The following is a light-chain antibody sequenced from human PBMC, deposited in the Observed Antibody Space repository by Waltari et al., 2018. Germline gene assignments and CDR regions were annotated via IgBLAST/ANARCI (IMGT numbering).Light chain of an antibody. V-gene: IGKV1-39*01. J-gene: IGKJ2*01. CDR3: QQSYSTLSMYT. Sequence: DIQMTQSPSSLSASVGDRVTITCRVSQSISSYLNWYQQKPGKAPKLLIYAASSLQSGVPSRFSGSGSGTDFTLTISSLQPEDFATYYCQQSYSTLSMYTFGQGTKLEIK. CDR2: AAS. CDR1: QSISSY.